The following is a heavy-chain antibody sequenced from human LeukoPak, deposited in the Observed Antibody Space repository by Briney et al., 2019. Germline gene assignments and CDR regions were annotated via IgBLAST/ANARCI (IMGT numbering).Heavy chain of an antibody. V-gene: IGHV3-23*01. CDR3: AKAKGGL. J-gene: IGHJ4*02. CDR2: ISGSGEDT. D-gene: IGHD2-15*01. Sequence: PGGSLRLSCVASGFSFSIYTMTWFRQAPGKGLEWVSSISGSGEDTHLADSVKGRFTVSRDNSRNTLFLQMDSLRVEDTAVYHCAKAKGGLWGQGTLVTVSS. CDR1: GFSFSIYT.